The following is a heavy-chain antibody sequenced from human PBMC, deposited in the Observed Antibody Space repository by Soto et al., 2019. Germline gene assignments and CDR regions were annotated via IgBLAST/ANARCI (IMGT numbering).Heavy chain of an antibody. CDR1: GFTFSSFA. CDR3: AKRFYDTSGSVRGDDY. V-gene: IGHV3-23*01. Sequence: PGGSLRLSCSASGFTFSSFAMSWVRQAPGKGLEWVSTVSGSTANTYYADTVKGRFTISRDNSKNTVFLQMNSLRAEDTAVYFCAKRFYDTSGSVRGDDYWGQGALVTVSS. D-gene: IGHD3-22*01. CDR2: VSGSTANT. J-gene: IGHJ4*02.